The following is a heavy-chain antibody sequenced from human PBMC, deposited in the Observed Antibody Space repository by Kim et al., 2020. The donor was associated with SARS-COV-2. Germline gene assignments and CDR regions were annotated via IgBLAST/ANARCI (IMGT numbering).Heavy chain of an antibody. J-gene: IGHJ4*01. CDR2: ISYDGSNK. Sequence: GGSLRLSCAASGFTFSSYGMHWVRQAPGKGLEWVAVISYDGSNKYYADSVKGRFTISRDNSKNTLYLQMNSLRAEDTAVYYCAKDALAYGDYGYFDYWG. V-gene: IGHV3-30*18. CDR3: AKDALAYGDYGYFDY. CDR1: GFTFSSYG. D-gene: IGHD4-17*01.